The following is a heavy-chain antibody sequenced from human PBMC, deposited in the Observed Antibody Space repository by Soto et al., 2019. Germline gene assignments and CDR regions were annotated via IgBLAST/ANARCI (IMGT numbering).Heavy chain of an antibody. D-gene: IGHD6-13*01. CDR2: IYYSGTT. CDR3: ARDGSSTWYGVDY. Sequence: SETLSLTCTVSGGSISSYYWSWIRQPPGKGLQWIGYIYYSGTTNYNPSLKSRVTISVDTSKNQFSLKLSSVTAADTAVYYCARDGSSTWYGVDYWGQGTLVTVSS. CDR1: GGSISSYY. V-gene: IGHV4-59*01. J-gene: IGHJ4*02.